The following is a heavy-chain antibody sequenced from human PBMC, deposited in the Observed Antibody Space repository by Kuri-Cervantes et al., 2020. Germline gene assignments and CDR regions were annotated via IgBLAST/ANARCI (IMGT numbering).Heavy chain of an antibody. CDR2: IRSKANSYAT. CDR3: AKVPKRIFAMTVVVPYFDY. V-gene: IGHV3-73*01. Sequence: GESLKISCAASGFTFSGSAMHWVRQASGKGLEWVGRIRSKANSYATAYAASVKGRFTISRDDSKNTLYLQMNSLRAEDTAVYFCAKVPKRIFAMTVVVPYFDYWGQGTLVTVSS. D-gene: IGHD3-22*01. CDR1: GFTFSGSA. J-gene: IGHJ4*02.